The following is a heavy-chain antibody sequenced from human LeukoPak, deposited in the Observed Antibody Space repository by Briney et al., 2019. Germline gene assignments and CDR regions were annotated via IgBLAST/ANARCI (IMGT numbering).Heavy chain of an antibody. Sequence: GGSLRLSCAASGFTFSSYSMNWVRQAPGKGPEWVSSISSSSSYIYYADSVKGRFTISRDNAKNSLYLQMNSLRAEDTAVYYCARDTAMAREVDYWGQGTLVTVSS. V-gene: IGHV3-21*01. CDR3: ARDTAMAREVDY. J-gene: IGHJ4*02. CDR2: ISSSSSYI. CDR1: GFTFSSYS. D-gene: IGHD5-18*01.